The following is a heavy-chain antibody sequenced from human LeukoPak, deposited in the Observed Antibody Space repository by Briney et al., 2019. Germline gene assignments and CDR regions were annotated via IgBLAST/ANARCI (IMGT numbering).Heavy chain of an antibody. Sequence: ASVKVSCTASGYSLTSYYMHWVRQAPGQGLEWMGIINPSGGSTRYAQKFQGRVTMTRDTSTSTVYMEVSSLRSEDTAIYYCARAPGYCTSGSCSWFDYWGQGTLVTVSS. D-gene: IGHD2-15*01. CDR1: GYSLTSYY. CDR3: ARAPGYCTSGSCSWFDY. J-gene: IGHJ4*02. V-gene: IGHV1-46*01. CDR2: INPSGGST.